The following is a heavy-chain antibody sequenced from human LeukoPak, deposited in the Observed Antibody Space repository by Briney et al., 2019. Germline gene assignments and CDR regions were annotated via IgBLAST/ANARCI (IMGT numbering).Heavy chain of an antibody. Sequence: QTLSLTCAISGDTVSSNSAAWNWLRQSPSRGLEWLGRTYYRSKWSSEYAVSVAGLIIISSDTFENQFALQVKSVTPEDTAVYYCARGRSWPLDSWGQGTLVNVSS. CDR3: ARGRSWPLDS. J-gene: IGHJ4*02. D-gene: IGHD6-13*01. CDR1: GDTVSSNSAA. CDR2: TYYRSKWSS. V-gene: IGHV6-1*01.